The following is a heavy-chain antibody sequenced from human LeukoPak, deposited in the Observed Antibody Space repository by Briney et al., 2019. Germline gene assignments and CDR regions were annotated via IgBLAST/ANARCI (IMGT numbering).Heavy chain of an antibody. J-gene: IGHJ4*02. D-gene: IGHD4-17*01. V-gene: IGHV3-7*03. Sequence: GGSLRLSCVVSGFTLSSDWMSWVRQAPGKGLEWVANIKKDGIEKYYVESVKGRFTISRDNAKNSLSLQMNSLRDEDTAVYFCARATTTRTRFDYWGQGTLVTVSS. CDR2: IKKDGIEK. CDR3: ARATTTRTRFDY. CDR1: GFTLSSDW.